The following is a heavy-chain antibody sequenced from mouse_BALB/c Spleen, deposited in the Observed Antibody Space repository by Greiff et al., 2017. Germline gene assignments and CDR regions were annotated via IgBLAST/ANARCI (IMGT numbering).Heavy chain of an antibody. CDR3: ARGYGSDEGFAY. D-gene: IGHD1-1*01. CDR1: GYTFTSYW. J-gene: IGHJ3*01. CDR2: INPSNGRT. V-gene: IGHV1S81*02. Sequence: QVQLQQPGAELVKPGASVKLSCKASGYTFTSYWMPWVKQRPGQGLEWIGEINPSNGRTNYNEKFKSKATLTVDKSSSTAYMQLSSLTSEDSAVYYCARGYGSDEGFAYWGQGTLVTVSA.